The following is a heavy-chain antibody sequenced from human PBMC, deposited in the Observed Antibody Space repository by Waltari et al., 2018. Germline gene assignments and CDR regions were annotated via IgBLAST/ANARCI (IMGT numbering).Heavy chain of an antibody. CDR1: GYTFTSYA. D-gene: IGHD1-1*01. V-gene: IGHV1-3*01. Sequence: QVQLVQSGAEVKKPGASVKVSCKASGYTFTSYAMHWVRQAPGQRLEWMGWINAGNGNTKYSQKCQGRVTITRDTSASTAYMELSSLRSEDTAVYYCAREAERGWNGVYFDYWGQGTLVTVSS. J-gene: IGHJ4*02. CDR2: INAGNGNT. CDR3: AREAERGWNGVYFDY.